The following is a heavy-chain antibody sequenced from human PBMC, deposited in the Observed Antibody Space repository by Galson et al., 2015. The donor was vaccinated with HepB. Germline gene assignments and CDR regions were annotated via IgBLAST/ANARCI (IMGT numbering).Heavy chain of an antibody. CDR3: VKLPYGGTKYNWFDP. Sequence: SLRLSCAASGFNILNYALSWVRQAPGKGLEWVSGINSGGNTYYADSVKGRFTISRDNSKNMLYLQMNSLRAEDTAVYYCVKLPYGGTKYNWFDPWGQGTLVTVSS. CDR2: INSGGNT. J-gene: IGHJ5*02. V-gene: IGHV3-23*01. D-gene: IGHD4-23*01. CDR1: GFNILNYA.